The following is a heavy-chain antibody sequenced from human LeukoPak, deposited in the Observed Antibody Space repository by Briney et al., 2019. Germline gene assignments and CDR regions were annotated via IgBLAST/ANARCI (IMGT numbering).Heavy chain of an antibody. J-gene: IGHJ4*02. CDR3: ARQTGSGLFILP. CDR2: IYYSGSI. V-gene: IGHV4-39*01. CDR1: GGSISSSSYY. Sequence: ASETLSLTCTVSGGSISSSSYYWGWIRQPPGKGLEWIGSIYYSGSIYYNPSLKSRVTISVDTSKNHFSLRLTSVTAADTAVYYCARQTGSGLFILPGGQGTLVTVSS. D-gene: IGHD3/OR15-3a*01.